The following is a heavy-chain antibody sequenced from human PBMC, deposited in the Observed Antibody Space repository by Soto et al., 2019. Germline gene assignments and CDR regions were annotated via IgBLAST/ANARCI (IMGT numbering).Heavy chain of an antibody. CDR1: VDSITASYSN. CDR3: AKLVRDDVRRSDLDH. Sequence: TLSLTCTVSVDSITASYSNWAWIRQPPGKGLEWIGTFYYSGTTSQNPPLRSRITISGDTSRNQFSLNLGSVTAADSGVYYCAKLVRDDVRRSDLDHWGQGTLVTVSS. CDR2: FYYSGTT. J-gene: IGHJ4*02. V-gene: IGHV4-39*01. D-gene: IGHD3-10*02.